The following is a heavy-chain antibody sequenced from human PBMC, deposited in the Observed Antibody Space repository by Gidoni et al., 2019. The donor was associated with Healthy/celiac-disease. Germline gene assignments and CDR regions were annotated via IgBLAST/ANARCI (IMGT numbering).Heavy chain of an antibody. D-gene: IGHD6-19*01. CDR2: ISSSSSYI. V-gene: IGHV3-21*01. Sequence: EVQLVESGGGLVKPGGSLRLSCAASGFTFSSYSMNWVRQAPGKGLEWVSSISSSSSYIYYADSVKGRFTISRDNAKNSLYLQMNSLRAEDTAVYYCARDSSGWADYWGQGTLVTVSS. CDR1: GFTFSSYS. CDR3: ARDSSGWADY. J-gene: IGHJ4*02.